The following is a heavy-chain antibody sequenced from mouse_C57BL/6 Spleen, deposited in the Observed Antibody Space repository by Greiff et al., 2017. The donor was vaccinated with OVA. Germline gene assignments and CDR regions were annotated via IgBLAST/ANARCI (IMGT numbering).Heavy chain of an antibody. V-gene: IGHV1-18*01. CDR1: GYTFTDYN. J-gene: IGHJ2*01. CDR3: ARSYYGKNYFDY. Sequence: EVQLQQSGPELVKPGALVKIPCKASGYTFTDYNMDWVKQSHGKSLEWIGDINPNNGGTIYNQKFKGKATLTVDKPSSTAYMQLSSLTSEDSAVYYCARSYYGKNYFDYWGQGTTLTVSS. D-gene: IGHD2-10*01. CDR2: INPNNGGT.